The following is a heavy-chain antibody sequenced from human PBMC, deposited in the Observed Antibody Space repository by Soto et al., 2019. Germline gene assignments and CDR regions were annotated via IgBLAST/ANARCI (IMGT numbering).Heavy chain of an antibody. CDR1: GGSFSGYF. Sequence: QVQVQQWGAGPLKPSETLSLTCPVYGGSFSGYFCRWIRPRPEKGLERIGEVYQSGSANYHPSLKSRVTISVDTSTKQYYLKLNSVTAADTAGYYWAISTVGTRALIYWGQGTLATVSS. J-gene: IGHJ4*02. CDR2: VYQSGSA. V-gene: IGHV4-34*01. CDR3: AISTVGTRALIY. D-gene: IGHD1-26*01.